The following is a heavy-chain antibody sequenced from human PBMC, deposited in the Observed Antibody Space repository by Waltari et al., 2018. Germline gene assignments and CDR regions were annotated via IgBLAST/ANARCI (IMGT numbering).Heavy chain of an antibody. D-gene: IGHD2-2*01. CDR1: GESISTGDFY. CDR3: VFRLLCDLSHFEH. CDR2: VYFTGRV. J-gene: IGHJ1*01. V-gene: IGHV4-39*07. Sequence: QVHLQQSGPGLVQPSETLSLTCDVSGESISTGDFYWAWLRQSPGNGLEWIGSVYFTGRVYYNPSLNSRVTISRDTSRNHFSLKLSSLTAADTAVYYCVFRLLCDLSHFEHWGQGTVVTVSS.